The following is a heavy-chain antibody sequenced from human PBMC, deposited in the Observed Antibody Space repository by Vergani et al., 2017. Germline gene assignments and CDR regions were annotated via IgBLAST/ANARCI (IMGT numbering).Heavy chain of an antibody. D-gene: IGHD4-17*01. CDR3: AIGGYGDQFSLMYYAMDV. J-gene: IGHJ6*02. CDR2: ISWNSGRI. V-gene: IGHV3-9*01. CDR1: KFTFDDYA. Sequence: EVQLVESGGGLVQPGRSLRLSCAASKFTFDDYAMHWVRQAPGKGLEWVSGISWNSGRIGYADSVKGRFTISRDNAKNSLYLQMDSLRAEDTALYYCAIGGYGDQFSLMYYAMDVWGQGTTVTVSS.